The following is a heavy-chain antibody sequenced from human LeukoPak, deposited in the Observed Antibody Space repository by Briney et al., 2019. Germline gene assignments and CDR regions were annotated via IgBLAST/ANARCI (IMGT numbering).Heavy chain of an antibody. CDR2: INHSGST. D-gene: IGHD3-3*01. CDR3: ASYSGNYDFWSGYYLD. J-gene: IGHJ4*02. CDR1: GGSFSGYY. V-gene: IGHV4-34*01. Sequence: PSETLSLTCAVYGGSFSGYYWSWIRQPPGKGLEWIGEINHSGSTNYNPSLKSRVTISVDASKNQFSLKLSSVTAADTAVYYCASYSGNYDFWSGYYLDWGQGTLVTVSS.